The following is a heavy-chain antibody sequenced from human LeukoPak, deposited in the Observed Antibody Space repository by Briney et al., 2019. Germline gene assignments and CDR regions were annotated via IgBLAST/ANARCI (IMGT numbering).Heavy chain of an antibody. D-gene: IGHD6-13*01. CDR1: GFTFSSYA. Sequence: GGSLRLSCAASGFTFSSYAMSWVRQAHGKGLEWVSAISGASGNTYYEDSVKGRFTISRDNSKNTLYLIMNSLRAEDTAVYYCAKSTGAYTSRCPDVWGQGTTVTVSS. CDR3: AKSTGAYTSRCPDV. CDR2: ISGASGNT. J-gene: IGHJ6*02. V-gene: IGHV3-23*01.